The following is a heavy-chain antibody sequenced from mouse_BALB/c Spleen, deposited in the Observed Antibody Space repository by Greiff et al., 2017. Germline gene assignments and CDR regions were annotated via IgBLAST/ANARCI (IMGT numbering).Heavy chain of an antibody. CDR1: GFTFSSFG. CDR3: ASTAPFDY. V-gene: IGHV5-17*02. Sequence: EVQLVESGGGLVQPGGSRKLSCAASGFTFSSFGMHWVRQAPEKGLEWVAYISSGSSTIYYADTVKGRFTISRDNPKNTLFLQMTSLRSEDTAMYYCASTAPFDYWGQGTTLTVSS. CDR2: ISSGSSTI. D-gene: IGHD1-2*01. J-gene: IGHJ2*01.